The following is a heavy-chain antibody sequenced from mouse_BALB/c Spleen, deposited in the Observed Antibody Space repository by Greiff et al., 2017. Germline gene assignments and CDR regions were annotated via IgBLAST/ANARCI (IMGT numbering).Heavy chain of an antibody. CDR1: GFTFSSFG. Sequence: EVKLVESGGGLVQPGGSRKLSCAASGFTFSSFGMHWVRQAPEKGLEWVAYISSGSSTIYYADTVKGRFTISRDNPKNTLFLQMTSLRSEDTAMYYCARAIYDGYYGAMDYWGQGTSVTVSS. CDR3: ARAIYDGYYGAMDY. CDR2: ISSGSSTI. V-gene: IGHV5-17*02. J-gene: IGHJ4*01. D-gene: IGHD2-3*01.